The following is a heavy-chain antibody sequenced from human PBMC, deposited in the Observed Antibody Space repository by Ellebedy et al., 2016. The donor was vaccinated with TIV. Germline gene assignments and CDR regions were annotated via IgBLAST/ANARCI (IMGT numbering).Heavy chain of an antibody. CDR3: AKASGSGSYYNDFDY. Sequence: GGSLRLSCAASGFTFSTYAMSWVRQAPGKGLEWVSGISGTAGTTYYADSVKGRFTLSRDNSKNTLYLQMNSLRAEDTAVYYCAKASGSGSYYNDFDYWGQGTLVTVSS. CDR2: ISGTAGTT. D-gene: IGHD3-10*01. J-gene: IGHJ4*02. V-gene: IGHV3-23*01. CDR1: GFTFSTYA.